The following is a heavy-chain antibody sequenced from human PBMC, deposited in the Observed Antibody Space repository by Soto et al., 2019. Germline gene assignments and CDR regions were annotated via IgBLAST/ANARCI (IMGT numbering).Heavy chain of an antibody. CDR1: GFTFSSYS. CDR2: ISSSSSTI. D-gene: IGHD3-3*01. V-gene: IGHV3-48*02. CDR3: ARDSVLYYDFWSGYYTALYYYGMDV. J-gene: IGHJ6*02. Sequence: GGSLRLSCAASGFTFSSYSMNWVRQAPGKGLEWVSYISSSSSTIYYADSVKGRFTISRDNAKNSLYLQMNSLRDEDTAVYYCARDSVLYYDFWSGYYTALYYYGMDVWGQGTTVTVSS.